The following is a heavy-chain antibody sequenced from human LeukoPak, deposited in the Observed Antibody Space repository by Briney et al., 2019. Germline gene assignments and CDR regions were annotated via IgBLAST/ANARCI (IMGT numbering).Heavy chain of an antibody. CDR2: INPNSGGT. J-gene: IGHJ4*02. D-gene: IGHD6-13*01. Sequence: ASVKVSCKASGYTFTGYYMHWVRQAPGQGLEWMGWINPNSGGTNYAQKFQGRVTMTRDTSISTAYMELSRLRSDDTAVYYCARRGSSSWYYFDYWGQGTLVTVSS. CDR3: ARRGSSSWYYFDY. CDR1: GYTFTGYY. V-gene: IGHV1-2*02.